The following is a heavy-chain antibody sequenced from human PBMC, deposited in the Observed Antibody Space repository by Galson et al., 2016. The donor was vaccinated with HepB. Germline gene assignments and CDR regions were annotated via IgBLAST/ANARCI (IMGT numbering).Heavy chain of an antibody. CDR2: IGSSGRDI. CDR1: GFNFSSSS. J-gene: IGHJ4*02. Sequence: SLRLSCAGSGFNFSSSSMNWVRQAPGKGLEWISYIGSSGRDISYADFLKGRVTISRDNAKNSLYLRMNNLRDEDTSVYYCARSHYYERSGYKGLFDSWGQGSLVTVSS. CDR3: ARSHYYERSGYKGLFDS. V-gene: IGHV3-48*02. D-gene: IGHD3-22*01.